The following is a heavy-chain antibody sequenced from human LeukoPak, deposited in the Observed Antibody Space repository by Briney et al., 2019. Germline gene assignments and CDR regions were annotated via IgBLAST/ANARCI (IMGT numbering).Heavy chain of an antibody. Sequence: PSQTLSLTCTVSGGSISSDNYYWSWIRQHPGKGLEWIGYIYYSGTTYFNPSLKRRLSISVDTSENQFSLKLSSVTAADTAVYYCARYGDYSIDYWGQGTLVTVSS. CDR1: GGSISSDNYY. V-gene: IGHV4-31*03. J-gene: IGHJ4*02. CDR3: ARYGDYSIDY. D-gene: IGHD4-17*01. CDR2: IYYSGTT.